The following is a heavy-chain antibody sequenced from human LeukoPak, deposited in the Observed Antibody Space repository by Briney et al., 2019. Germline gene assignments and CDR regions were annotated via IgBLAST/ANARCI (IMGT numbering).Heavy chain of an antibody. D-gene: IGHD3-10*01. Sequence: GGSLRLSCAASGFTFSSYSMNWVRQAPGKGLEWVSSISSSSSYIYYADSVKGRFTISRDNAKNSLYLQMNSLRAEDTAVYYCARVNHEGPYGSFDYWGQGTLVTVSS. CDR2: ISSSSSYI. J-gene: IGHJ4*02. V-gene: IGHV3-21*01. CDR1: GFTFSSYS. CDR3: ARVNHEGPYGSFDY.